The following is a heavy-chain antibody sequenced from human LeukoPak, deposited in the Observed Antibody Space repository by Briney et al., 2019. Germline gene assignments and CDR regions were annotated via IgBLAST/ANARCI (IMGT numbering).Heavy chain of an antibody. CDR3: ARSSRDYYDSSGYFRP. J-gene: IGHJ4*02. V-gene: IGHV3-21*01. Sequence: GGSLRLSCAASGFTFSSYSMNWVRQAPGKGLEWVSSISSSSSYIYYADSVKGRFTISRDNAKNSLYLQKNSLRAEDTAVYYCARSSRDYYDSSGYFRPWGQGTLVTVSS. CDR1: GFTFSSYS. D-gene: IGHD3-22*01. CDR2: ISSSSSYI.